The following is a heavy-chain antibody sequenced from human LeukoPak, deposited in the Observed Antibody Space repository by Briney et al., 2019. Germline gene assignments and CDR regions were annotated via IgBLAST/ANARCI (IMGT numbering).Heavy chain of an antibody. Sequence: ASVKVSCKASGYTFTSYDINWVRQAPGQGLEWMGIINPSGGSTSYAQKCQGRVTMTRDTSTSTVYMELSSLRSEDTAVYYCARDFRGVYCSSTSCYTPYGDYYMDVWGKGTTVTVSS. CDR1: GYTFTSYD. J-gene: IGHJ6*03. D-gene: IGHD2-2*02. CDR3: ARDFRGVYCSSTSCYTPYGDYYMDV. CDR2: INPSGGST. V-gene: IGHV1-46*01.